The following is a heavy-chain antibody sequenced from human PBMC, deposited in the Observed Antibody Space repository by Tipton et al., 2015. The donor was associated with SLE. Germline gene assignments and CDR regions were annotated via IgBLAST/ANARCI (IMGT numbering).Heavy chain of an antibody. Sequence: TLSLTCTVSGGSINDYYWNWIRPPPGQGLKWIGSVYTSWRTNYNPTLNSRVHLSADAAKNQFSLQLTSLTAADTAVYDCARGSDDSGEYGFDDWGQGTLVTVSS. CDR2: VYTSWRT. CDR3: ARGSDDSGEYGFDD. J-gene: IGHJ4*02. CDR1: GGSINDYY. V-gene: IGHV4-4*08. D-gene: IGHD4-17*01.